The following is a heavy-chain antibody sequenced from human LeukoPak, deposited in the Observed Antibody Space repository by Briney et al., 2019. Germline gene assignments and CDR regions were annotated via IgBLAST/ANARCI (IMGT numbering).Heavy chain of an antibody. V-gene: IGHV5-51*01. CDR3: ARSRRGYCSGGSCYFDAFDI. CDR1: GYSFTSYW. CDR2: IYPGDSDT. D-gene: IGHD2-15*01. J-gene: IGHJ3*02. Sequence: GESLKISCKGSGYSFTSYWIGWVRQMPGKGLEWMGIIYPGDSDTRYSPSFQGQVTISADKSISTACLQWSSLKASDTAMYYCARSRRGYCSGGSCYFDAFDIWGQGTMVTVSS.